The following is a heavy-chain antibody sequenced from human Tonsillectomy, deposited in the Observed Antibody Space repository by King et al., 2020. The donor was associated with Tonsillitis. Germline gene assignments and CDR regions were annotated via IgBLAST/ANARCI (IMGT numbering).Heavy chain of an antibody. CDR2: IKRDGSEK. D-gene: IGHD1-7*01. CDR1: GFTFSHYW. CDR3: TRDSLAGTRDQSCY. J-gene: IGHJ4*02. V-gene: IGHV3-7*01. Sequence: VQLVESGGGLVQPGGSLRLACAASGFTFSHYWMGWVRQAPGKGLEWVANIKRDGSEKPDVDSVKGRFTISRGNAKNSLFLQMNSLRAEDTAVYYCTRDSLAGTRDQSCYWGQGTLVTVSS.